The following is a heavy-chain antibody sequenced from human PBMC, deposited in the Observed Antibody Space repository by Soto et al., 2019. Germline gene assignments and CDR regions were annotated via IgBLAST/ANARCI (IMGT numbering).Heavy chain of an antibody. J-gene: IGHJ5*02. CDR3: ARRPGRQLRFLEWLRRDNWFDH. CDR2: IYWDDDK. Sequence: QITLKESGPTLVKPTQTLTLTCTFSGFSLSTRGVGVGWIRQPPGKALEWLALIYWDDDKRYSPSLKSRLTITKDTPKSQVVLTMTNMDPVDTATYYCARRPGRQLRFLEWLRRDNWFDHWGQGTLVTVSS. D-gene: IGHD3-3*01. CDR1: GFSLSTRGVG. V-gene: IGHV2-5*02.